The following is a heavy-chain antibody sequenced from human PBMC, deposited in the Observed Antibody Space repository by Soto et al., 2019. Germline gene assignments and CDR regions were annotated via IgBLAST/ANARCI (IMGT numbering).Heavy chain of an antibody. CDR1: GFTFSSHV. CDR3: TRSGYDYKVGYFDS. J-gene: IGHJ4*02. V-gene: IGHV3-15*06. Sequence: GGSLRLSCAASGFTFSSHVMSWVRQAPGKGLEWVARIKSKTDGGTINYAAPVTGRFTISRDDPKSTLYLQMDSLKTEDTAVYYCTRSGYDYKVGYFDSWGQGVLVTVSS. CDR2: IKSKTDGGTI. D-gene: IGHD5-12*01.